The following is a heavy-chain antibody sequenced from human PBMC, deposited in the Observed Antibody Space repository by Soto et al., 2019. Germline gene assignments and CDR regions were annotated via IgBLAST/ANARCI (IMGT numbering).Heavy chain of an antibody. CDR1: GGSITSYY. J-gene: IGHJ4*02. CDR2: IYYNGNI. Sequence: QVQLQESGPGLVKPLEPLSLTCTVPGGSITSYYWSWVRQPPGKGLEWIGYIYYNGNINYNPSLKSRLTISLDTSKNQFSLRLSSVTAADTAVYYCATGRVYFGSEYWGQGTLVTVSS. CDR3: ATGRVYFGSEY. V-gene: IGHV4-59*01. D-gene: IGHD3-10*01.